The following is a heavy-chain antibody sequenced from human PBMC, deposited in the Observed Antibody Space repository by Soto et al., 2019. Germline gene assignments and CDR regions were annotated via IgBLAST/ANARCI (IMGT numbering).Heavy chain of an antibody. CDR2: ISYTGSA. V-gene: IGHV4-59*01. D-gene: IGHD4-17*01. J-gene: IGHJ6*02. CDR1: GGSINYSY. Sequence: PSETLSLTCTVSGGSINYSYWTWIRQPPGKGLEWIGYISYTGSANYNAFLKSRLTISVDTSKNQFSLKLSSVTAADTALYYCARVKYGDYYYGMDVWGQGTTVTVSS. CDR3: ARVKYGDYYYGMDV.